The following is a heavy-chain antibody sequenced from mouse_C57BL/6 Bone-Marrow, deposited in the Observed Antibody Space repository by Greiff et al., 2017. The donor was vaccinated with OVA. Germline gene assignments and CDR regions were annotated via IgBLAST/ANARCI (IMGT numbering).Heavy chain of an antibody. V-gene: IGHV1-77*01. CDR2: IGPGSGST. J-gene: IGHJ1*03. CDR1: GYTFTDYY. D-gene: IGHD1-1*01. Sequence: QVQLQQSGAELVKPGASVKISCKASGYTFTDYYINWVKQRPGQGLEWIGKIGPGSGSTYYNEKFKGKATLTADKSSSTAYMQLSSLTSEDSAVYFGARSHYYGSSYGYFDVWGTGTTVTVSS. CDR3: ARSHYYGSSYGYFDV.